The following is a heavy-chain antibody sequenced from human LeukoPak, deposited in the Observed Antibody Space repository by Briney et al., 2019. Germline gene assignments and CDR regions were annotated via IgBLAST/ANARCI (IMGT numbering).Heavy chain of an antibody. CDR1: GGSISSSSYY. CDR2: IYYSGST. CDR3: ARGYGSGSYFVY. V-gene: IGHV4-39*07. D-gene: IGHD3-10*01. Sequence: SETLSLTCTVSGGSISSSSYYWGWIRQPPGKGLECIGSIYYSGSTYYNPSLKSRVTISVDTSKNQFSLKLSSVTAADTAVYYCARGYGSGSYFVYWGQGTLVTVSS. J-gene: IGHJ4*02.